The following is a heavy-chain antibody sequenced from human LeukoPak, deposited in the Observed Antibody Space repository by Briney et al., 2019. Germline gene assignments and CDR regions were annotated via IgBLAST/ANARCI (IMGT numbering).Heavy chain of an antibody. D-gene: IGHD3-16*01. CDR1: GGSISSSY. CDR2: IYYSGSI. V-gene: IGHV4-59*01. J-gene: IGHJ6*03. Sequence: PSETLSLTCTVSGGSISSSYWSWIRQPPGKGLEWIGYIYYSGSINYNPSHKSRVTISVDTSKNQFSLKLSSVTAADTAVYYCASGATSWAHTDVWGEGTTVTVSS. CDR3: ASGATSWAHTDV.